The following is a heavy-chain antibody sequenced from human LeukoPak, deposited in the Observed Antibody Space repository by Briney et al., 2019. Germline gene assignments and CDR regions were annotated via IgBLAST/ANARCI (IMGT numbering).Heavy chain of an antibody. Sequence: SETLSLTCTVSGGSISSYYWSWIRQPAGKGLEWIGYIYHSGSTYYNPSLKSRVTISVDRSKNQFSLKLSSVTAADTAVYYCARETCSSTSCYNGYWGQGTLVTVSS. CDR2: IYHSGST. V-gene: IGHV4-59*06. D-gene: IGHD2-2*02. J-gene: IGHJ4*02. CDR3: ARETCSSTSCYNGY. CDR1: GGSISSYY.